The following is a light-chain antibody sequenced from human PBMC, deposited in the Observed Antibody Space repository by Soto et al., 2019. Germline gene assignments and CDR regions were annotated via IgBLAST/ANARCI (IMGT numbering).Light chain of an antibody. CDR3: MQALQAWT. J-gene: IGKJ1*01. CDR2: LGS. CDR1: QSLLHSNGYNY. Sequence: DIVMTQSPLSLPVTPGEPASISCRSSQSLLHSNGYNYLDWYLQKPGQPPQLLIYLGSNRASGVPDRFSGSASGTDFTLKISRVEAGDVGVYYCMQALQAWTFGQGTKVEI. V-gene: IGKV2-28*01.